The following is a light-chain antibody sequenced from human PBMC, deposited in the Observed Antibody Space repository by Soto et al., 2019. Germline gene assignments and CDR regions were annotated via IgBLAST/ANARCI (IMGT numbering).Light chain of an antibody. V-gene: IGLV3-21*04. CDR1: NIGSKS. J-gene: IGLJ2*01. CDR2: YES. CDR3: QVWDSSSDHVV. Sequence: SYELTQPPSVSVAPGKTARITCGGNNIGSKSVHWYQQKSGQAPVLVIYYESDRPSGIPERFSGSNSGNTATLTISRVEAGDEADYYCQVWDSSSDHVVFGGGTKLTVL.